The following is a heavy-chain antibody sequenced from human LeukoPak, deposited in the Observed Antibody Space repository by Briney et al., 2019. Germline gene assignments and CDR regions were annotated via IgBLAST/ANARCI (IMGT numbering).Heavy chain of an antibody. D-gene: IGHD1-26*01. CDR1: GFSVSNNY. CDR3: ARGVGQDALDI. CDR2: VYSGGGT. J-gene: IGHJ3*02. V-gene: IGHV3-53*01. Sequence: GGSLRLSCVASGFSVSNNYMSWVRQAPGKGLEWVSVVYSGGGTYYADSVKGRFTISRDISKNTLYLQMNSLRVEDTAVYYCARGVGQDALDIWGQGTMVTVSS.